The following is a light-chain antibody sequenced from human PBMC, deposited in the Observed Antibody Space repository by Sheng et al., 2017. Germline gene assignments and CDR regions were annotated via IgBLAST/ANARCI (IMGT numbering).Light chain of an antibody. CDR1: QSISSW. Sequence: DIQMTQSPATLSASVGDRVTIICRASQSISSWLAWYRQTPGKAPELLIYEASTLQNGVPSRFSGSGSETAFTLTISSLQPDDFATYYCQQYLTSPWTFGQGTKVEIK. CDR2: EAS. V-gene: IGKV1-5*02. J-gene: IGKJ1*01. CDR3: QQYLTSPWT.